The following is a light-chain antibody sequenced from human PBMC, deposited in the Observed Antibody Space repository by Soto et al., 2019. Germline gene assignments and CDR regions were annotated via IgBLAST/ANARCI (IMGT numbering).Light chain of an antibody. CDR2: GAS. CDR3: HQYDRSPLT. Sequence: EIVLTQSPGTLSLSPGERATLSCRASQSVSSSYLAWYQQKPGQAPRLLIYGASSRATGIPDRFSGSGSGTDFTLTISRLEPEDFAVYYCHQYDRSPLTFGGGTKGEIK. J-gene: IGKJ4*01. V-gene: IGKV3-20*01. CDR1: QSVSSSY.